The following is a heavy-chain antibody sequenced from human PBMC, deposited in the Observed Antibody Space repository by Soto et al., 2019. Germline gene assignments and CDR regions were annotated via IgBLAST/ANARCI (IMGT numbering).Heavy chain of an antibody. CDR1: GGSFSGYY. J-gene: IGHJ5*02. Sequence: TCAVYGGSFSGYYWSWIRQPPVKGLELIGEINHSGSTNYNPSLKSRVTISVDTSKNQFSLKLSSVTAADTAVYYCARGRSTMVRGVSYWFDPWGQGTLVTVSS. D-gene: IGHD3-10*01. CDR2: INHSGST. V-gene: IGHV4-34*01. CDR3: ARGRSTMVRGVSYWFDP.